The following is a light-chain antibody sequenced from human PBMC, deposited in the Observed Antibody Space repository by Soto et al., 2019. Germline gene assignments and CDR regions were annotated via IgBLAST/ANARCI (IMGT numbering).Light chain of an antibody. V-gene: IGLV2-14*01. Sequence: QSALTQPASVSGSPGQSIAISCTGSSSDVGIYNYVSWYQQHPGKVPKLIIYEVTNRPSGVSNRFSGSKSGNTAALTISGLQAEDEADYYCILYTTSSTRVFGTGTKVTVL. CDR3: ILYTTSSTRV. CDR2: EVT. CDR1: SSDVGIYNY. J-gene: IGLJ1*01.